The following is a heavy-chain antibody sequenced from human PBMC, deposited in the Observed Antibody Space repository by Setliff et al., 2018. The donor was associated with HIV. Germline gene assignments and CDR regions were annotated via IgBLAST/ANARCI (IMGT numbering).Heavy chain of an antibody. CDR1: GFTVSSNY. CDR3: ARAPSWQRQVDF. J-gene: IGHJ4*02. V-gene: IGHV3-66*02. D-gene: IGHD6-25*01. CDR2: IYSGGST. Sequence: PGGSLRLSCAASGFTVSSNYMSWVRQAPGKGLEWVSVIYSGGSTYYADSVKGRFTISRDNSKNTLYLQMNSLRAEDTAVYYCARAPSWQRQVDFWGQGTLVTVSS.